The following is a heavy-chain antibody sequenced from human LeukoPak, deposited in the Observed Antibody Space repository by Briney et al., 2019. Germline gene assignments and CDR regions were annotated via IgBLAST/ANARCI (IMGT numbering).Heavy chain of an antibody. J-gene: IGHJ3*02. CDR2: IYYSGST. V-gene: IGHV4-39*01. Sequence: SETLSLTCTVSGGSISSSSYYWGWIRQPPGKGLEWIGSIYYSGSTYYNPSLKSRVTISVDTSKNQFSLKLSSVTAADTAVYYCARPLLRYFDWLLDAFDIWGQGTMVTVSS. D-gene: IGHD3-9*01. CDR1: GGSISSSSYY. CDR3: ARPLLRYFDWLLDAFDI.